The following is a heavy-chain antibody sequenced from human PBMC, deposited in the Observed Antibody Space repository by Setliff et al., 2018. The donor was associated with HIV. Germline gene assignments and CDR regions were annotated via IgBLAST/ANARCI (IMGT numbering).Heavy chain of an antibody. Sequence: GGSLRLSFAASGFTFSSYWMSWVRQAPGKGLEWVADIKQDGSKAYYMDSVQGRFTVSSDNANNLLFLQMNNLRVEDTAVYYCASFFGDYGYWGHGTQVTVSS. CDR3: ASFFGDYGY. D-gene: IGHD3-10*01. CDR1: GFTFSSYW. V-gene: IGHV3-7*05. CDR2: IKQDGSKA. J-gene: IGHJ4*01.